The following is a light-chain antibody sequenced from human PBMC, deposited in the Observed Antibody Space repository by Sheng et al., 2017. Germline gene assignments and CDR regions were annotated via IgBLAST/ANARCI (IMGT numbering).Light chain of an antibody. Sequence: QSILTQPASVSGSLGQSITISCTGNSDNIGRFSYVSWYQCQPGRSPRLIIYDVTNRPSGVSTRFSGSKSGNMASLTISGLQVEDEADYFCSSFTVRSSLGVFGGGTRLTV. CDR2: DVT. J-gene: IGLJ3*02. CDR1: SDNIGRFSY. CDR3: SSFTVRSSLGV. V-gene: IGLV2-14*01.